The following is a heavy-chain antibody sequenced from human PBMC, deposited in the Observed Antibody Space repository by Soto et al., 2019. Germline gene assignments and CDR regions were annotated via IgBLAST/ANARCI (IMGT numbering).Heavy chain of an antibody. V-gene: IGHV3-23*01. J-gene: IGHJ4*02. CDR3: AKDLNGYSGSYSFPFLDS. CDR1: GFTFDSYA. D-gene: IGHD1-26*01. Sequence: GSLRLSCAASGFTFDSYAMTWVRQAPGKGLEWVSTISGSGVNAYYADSVKGRFTVSRDNPKTTVYLQMNSLRAEDTAVYYCAKDLNGYSGSYSFPFLDSWGQGALVTVSS. CDR2: ISGSGVNA.